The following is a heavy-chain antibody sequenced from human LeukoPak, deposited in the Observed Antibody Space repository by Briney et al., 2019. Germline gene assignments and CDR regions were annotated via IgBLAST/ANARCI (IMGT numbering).Heavy chain of an antibody. CDR3: ARDFFLGYCSSTSCNPGDY. J-gene: IGHJ4*02. Sequence: GASVTVSCKASGYTFTGYYMHWVRQAPGQGLEWMGWINPNSGGTNYAQKFQGRVTMTRDTSISTAYMELSRLRSDDTAVYYCARDFFLGYCSSTSCNPGDYWGQGTLVTVSS. CDR1: GYTFTGYY. D-gene: IGHD2-2*01. V-gene: IGHV1-2*02. CDR2: INPNSGGT.